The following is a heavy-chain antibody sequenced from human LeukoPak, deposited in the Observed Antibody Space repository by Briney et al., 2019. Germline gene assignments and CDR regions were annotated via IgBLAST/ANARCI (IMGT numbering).Heavy chain of an antibody. J-gene: IGHJ4*02. CDR3: ARSPGAEIDY. Sequence: GASVKVSCKASGYTFTNNGISWVPQAPGQGLEWIGWISTYNGKTNNAQTFQDRVTMTTDTFTSTVYMELRSLRSDDTAVYYCARSPGAEIDYWGQGTLVTVSS. CDR2: ISTYNGKT. CDR1: GYTFTNNG. D-gene: IGHD1-26*01. V-gene: IGHV1-18*01.